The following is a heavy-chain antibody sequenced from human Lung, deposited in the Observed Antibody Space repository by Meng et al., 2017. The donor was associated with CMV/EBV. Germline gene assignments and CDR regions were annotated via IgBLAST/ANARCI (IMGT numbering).Heavy chain of an antibody. CDR2: IYSGDSST. Sequence: SCAASGFTLSNYAMSWVRQAPGKGLEWVSVIYSGDSSTHYADSVKGRFTISRDNSKNTLYLQMNSLRAEDTAVYYCARDIRGSDYYYGMDVWGQGTXVTVSS. CDR3: ARDIRGSDYYYGMDV. CDR1: GFTLSNYA. V-gene: IGHV3-23*03. J-gene: IGHJ6*02. D-gene: IGHD3-10*01.